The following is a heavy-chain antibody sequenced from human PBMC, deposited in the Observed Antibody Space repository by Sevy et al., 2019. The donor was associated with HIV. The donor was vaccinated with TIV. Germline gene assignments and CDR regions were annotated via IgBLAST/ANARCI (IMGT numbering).Heavy chain of an antibody. D-gene: IGHD1-26*01. J-gene: IGHJ5*02. CDR3: ARDLISGAYGGWFDP. CDR1: GFTFSSYS. Sequence: GGSLTLSCAASGFTFSSYSMNWVRQAPGKGLEWVSSITSSSSYIYYANSVKGRFTISRDNAKNSLYLQMNSLRAEDTAVYYCARDLISGAYGGWFDPWGQGTLVTVSS. CDR2: ITSSSSYI. V-gene: IGHV3-21*01.